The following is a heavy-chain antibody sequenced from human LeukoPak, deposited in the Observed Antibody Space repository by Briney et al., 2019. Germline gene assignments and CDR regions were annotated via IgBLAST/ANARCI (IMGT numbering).Heavy chain of an antibody. CDR3: ARERIATAVNWFFDL. CDR2: VSNDGNNK. Sequence: GSSLRLSRVASGLTFSSNAMHWVRPAASKALEWVAVVSNDGNNKHPHSVTGRFTISRENSKNTLYLQMNSLRAEGTPVYFCARERIATAVNWFFDLWGGGALVTVSS. D-gene: IGHD6-25*01. V-gene: IGHV3-30*04. CDR1: GLTFSSNA. J-gene: IGHJ2*01.